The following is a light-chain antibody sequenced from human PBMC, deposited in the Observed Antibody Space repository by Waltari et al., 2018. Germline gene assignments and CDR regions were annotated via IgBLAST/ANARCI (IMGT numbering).Light chain of an antibody. Sequence: DIVMTQSPDSLAVSLGERATINCKSSQTISYSSNNKNYLAWYQKKPGQPPRPLISGASTRESGVPDRFSGSGSGTDFTLTISSLQVEDVAIYYCQQYYSVPLTFGQGTKVGIK. CDR3: QQYYSVPLT. CDR1: QTISYSSNNKNY. J-gene: IGKJ1*01. V-gene: IGKV4-1*01. CDR2: GAS.